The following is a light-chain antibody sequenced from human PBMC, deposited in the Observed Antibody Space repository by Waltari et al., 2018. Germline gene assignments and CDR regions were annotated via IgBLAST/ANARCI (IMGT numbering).Light chain of an antibody. Sequence: EIVLTQSPGTLSLSPGATAILSCRASQNVSQNPVAWFQVKPGQPPRLLIYAAANRAPGVPVKFSGRGSGTDFSLTILIVEPEDFAVYSCHQYGSSIRSFGQGTKVEVK. CDR1: QNVSQNP. CDR3: HQYGSSIRS. CDR2: AAA. J-gene: IGKJ1*01. V-gene: IGKV3-20*01.